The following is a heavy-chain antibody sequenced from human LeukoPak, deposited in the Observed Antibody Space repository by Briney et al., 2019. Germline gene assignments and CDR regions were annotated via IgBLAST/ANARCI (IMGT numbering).Heavy chain of an antibody. Sequence: SSKVFCKVAAVACVNCDCIGVRRDLAQRREWLGRIIYSFRTANYAQRFLDRITITADESTSTAYIALSSLTSEDTAVYSCARDGAIDRDINWFDPWGQGTLVTVSS. CDR2: IIYSFRTA. D-gene: IGHD4/OR15-4a*01. CDR1: AVACVNCD. CDR3: ARDGAIDRDINWFDP. V-gene: IGHV1-69*13. J-gene: IGHJ5*02.